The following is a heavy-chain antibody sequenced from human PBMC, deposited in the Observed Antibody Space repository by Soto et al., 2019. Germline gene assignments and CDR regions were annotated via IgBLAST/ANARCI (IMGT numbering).Heavy chain of an antibody. Sequence: PSETLSLTCTVSGGSISSYYWSWIRQPPGKGLEWIGEINHSGSTNYNPSLKSRVTISVDTSKNQFSLKLSSVTAADTAVYYCARGGVRGVTFKGWFDPWGQGTLVTVSS. CDR2: INHSGST. D-gene: IGHD3-10*01. J-gene: IGHJ5*02. CDR3: ARGGVRGVTFKGWFDP. V-gene: IGHV4-34*01. CDR1: GGSISSYY.